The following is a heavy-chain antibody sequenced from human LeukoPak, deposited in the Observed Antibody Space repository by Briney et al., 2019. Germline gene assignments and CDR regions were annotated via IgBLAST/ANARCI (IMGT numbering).Heavy chain of an antibody. J-gene: IGHJ4*02. D-gene: IGHD3-22*01. CDR3: AKGGTYYYDTSGY. CDR2: ISGSGGST. V-gene: IGHV3-23*01. Sequence: TGGSLRLSCAASGFTFSSYAMSWVRQAPGKGREWVSAISGSGGSTYSADSVKGRFTISRDNSKNTLYLQMNSLRAEATVVYYSAKGGTYYYDTSGYWGQGTLVTVSS. CDR1: GFTFSSYA.